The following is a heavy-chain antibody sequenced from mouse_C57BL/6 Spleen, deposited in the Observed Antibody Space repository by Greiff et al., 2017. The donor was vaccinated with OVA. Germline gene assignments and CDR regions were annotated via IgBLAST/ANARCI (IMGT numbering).Heavy chain of an antibody. Sequence: VQLKQSGPELVKPGASVKIPCKASGYTFTDYNMDWVKQSHGKSLEWIGDINPNNGGTIYNQKFKGKATLTVDKSSSTAYMELRSLTSEDTAVYYCARWLGDYYAMDYWGQGTSVTVSS. J-gene: IGHJ4*01. CDR1: GYTFTDYN. CDR3: ARWLGDYYAMDY. D-gene: IGHD2-2*01. CDR2: INPNNGGT. V-gene: IGHV1-18*01.